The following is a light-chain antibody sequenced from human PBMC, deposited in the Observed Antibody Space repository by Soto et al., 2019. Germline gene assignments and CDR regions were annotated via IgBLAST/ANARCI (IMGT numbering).Light chain of an antibody. CDR3: QQYYSYLIT. CDR2: DAS. CDR1: QRISSW. J-gene: IGKJ5*01. Sequence: DIQMTQSPSSLSASVGDRVTITCRASQRISSWLAWYQQKPGKVPKLLIHDASSLESGVPSRFSGSGSGTDFTLTISCLQSEDFATYYCQQYYSYLITFGQGTRLEIK. V-gene: IGKV1-5*01.